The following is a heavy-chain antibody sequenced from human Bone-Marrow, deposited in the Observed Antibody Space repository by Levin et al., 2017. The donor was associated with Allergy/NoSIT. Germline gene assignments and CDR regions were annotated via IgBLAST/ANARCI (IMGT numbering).Heavy chain of an antibody. CDR2: IYPSGST. J-gene: IGHJ6*02. CDR1: GGSISSAGSS. D-gene: IGHD6-19*01. Sequence: SQTLSLTCAVSGGSISSAGSSWSWLRQPPGKGLEWIGFIYPSGSTYYTPSLSSRVTISADKSKNQFSLKVNSVTAADTAVYYCARDRRAEGIDVWGRGTTVIVSS. V-gene: IGHV4-30-2*01. CDR3: ARDRRAEGIDV.